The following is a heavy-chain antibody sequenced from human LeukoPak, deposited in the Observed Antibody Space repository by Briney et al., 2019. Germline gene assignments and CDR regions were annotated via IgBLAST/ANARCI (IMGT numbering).Heavy chain of an antibody. CDR3: ARGLSPYYSPDMDI. D-gene: IGHD2/OR15-2a*01. J-gene: IGHJ6*02. CDR1: GGSFSGYY. CDR2: TNPSGTT. Sequence: PSGTLSLTCAVYGGSFSGYYWSWIRQPPGKGLEWIGETNPSGTTHLNPSLESRVTMSADTSKNQFSLKLTSVTAADTAMYFCARGLSPYYSPDMDIWGPGTAVTVSS. V-gene: IGHV4-34*01.